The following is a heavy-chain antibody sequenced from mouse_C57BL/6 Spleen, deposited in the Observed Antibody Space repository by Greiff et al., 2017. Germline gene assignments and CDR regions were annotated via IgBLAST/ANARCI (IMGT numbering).Heavy chain of an antibody. CDR1: GYSITSGYY. D-gene: IGHD1-1*01. CDR3: AREDTTVGYAMDY. Sequence: EVQLQESGPGLVKPSQSLSLTCSVTGYSITSGYYWNWIRQFPGNKLEWIGYISYDGSNNYNPSLKNRISITRDTSKNQFFLKLNSVTTEDTATYYCAREDTTVGYAMDYWGQGTSVTVSS. CDR2: ISYDGSN. V-gene: IGHV3-6*01. J-gene: IGHJ4*01.